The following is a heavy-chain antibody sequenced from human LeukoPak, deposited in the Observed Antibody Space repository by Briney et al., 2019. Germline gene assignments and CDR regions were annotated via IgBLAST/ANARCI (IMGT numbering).Heavy chain of an antibody. CDR1: GFTFSSYA. J-gene: IGHJ4*02. Sequence: GGSLRLSCAASGFTFSSYAMHWVRQAPGRGLEWVANIKQDGTEKYYVDSVKGRFTVSRDNAKNSLYLQMNSLRAEDTAVYYCARYRGSGGQRLDYWGQGTLVTVSS. D-gene: IGHD3-16*01. CDR3: ARYRGSGGQRLDY. CDR2: IKQDGTEK. V-gene: IGHV3-7*01.